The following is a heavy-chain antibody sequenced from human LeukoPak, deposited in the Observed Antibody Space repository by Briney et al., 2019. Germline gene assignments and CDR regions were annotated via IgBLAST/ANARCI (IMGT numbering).Heavy chain of an antibody. J-gene: IGHJ4*02. V-gene: IGHV1-2*06. CDR1: GYTFTGYY. D-gene: IGHD6-13*01. CDR3: ARDRSSSSWYSDFDY. CDR2: INPNSGGT. Sequence: ASVKVSCKASGYTFTGYYMHWVRQAPGQGLEWMGRINPNSGGTNYAQKFQGRVTMTRDTSVSTAYMELSRLRSDDTAVYYCARDRSSSSWYSDFDYWGQGTLVTVSS.